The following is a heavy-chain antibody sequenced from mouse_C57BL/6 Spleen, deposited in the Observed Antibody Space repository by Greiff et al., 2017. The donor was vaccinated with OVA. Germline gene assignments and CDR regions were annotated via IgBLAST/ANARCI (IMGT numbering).Heavy chain of an antibody. CDR2: ISDGGSYT. CDR1: GFTFSSYA. CDR3: ARDKFITTVVATRNWYFDV. D-gene: IGHD1-1*01. V-gene: IGHV5-4*01. J-gene: IGHJ1*03. Sequence: EVKLVESGGGLVKPGGSLKLSCAASGFTFSSYAMSWVRQTPEKRLEWVATISDGGSYTYYPDNVKGRFTISRDNAKNNLYLQMSHLKSEDTAMYYCARDKFITTVVATRNWYFDVWGTGTTVTVSS.